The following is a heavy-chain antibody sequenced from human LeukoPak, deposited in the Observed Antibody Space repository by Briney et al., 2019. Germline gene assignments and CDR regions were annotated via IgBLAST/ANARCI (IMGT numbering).Heavy chain of an antibody. D-gene: IGHD2-2*01. CDR1: GFTFSSYA. CDR2: ITASGGST. J-gene: IGHJ4*02. V-gene: IGHV3-23*01. Sequence: GGSLRLSCAASGFTFSSYAMSWVRQTPGKGLEWVSGITASGGSTYHADSVKGRFTISRDNSINTLNLQMNNLRAEDTAVYYCAKDRDCTSTSCYFYFDYWGQGIPVTVSS. CDR3: AKDRDCTSTSCYFYFDY.